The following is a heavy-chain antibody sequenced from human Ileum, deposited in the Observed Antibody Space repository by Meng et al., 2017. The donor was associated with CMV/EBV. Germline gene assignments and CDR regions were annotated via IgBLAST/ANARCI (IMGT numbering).Heavy chain of an antibody. CDR3: ARGLPYFDY. J-gene: IGHJ4*02. CDR1: SYTFTSYA. CDR2: INTNTGNP. V-gene: IGHV7-4-1*02. Sequence: KVSCKASSYTFTSYAIHWVRQAPGQGLGWMGWINTNTGNPTYAQGFTGRFVFSLDTSVSTAYLQISSLKAEDTAVYYCARGLPYFDYWGQGTLVTVSS.